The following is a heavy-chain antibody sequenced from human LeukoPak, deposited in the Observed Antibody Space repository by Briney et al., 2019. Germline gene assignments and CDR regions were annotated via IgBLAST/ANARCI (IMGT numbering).Heavy chain of an antibody. CDR1: GGTFSSYA. CDR2: IIPIFGTA. Sequence: SVTVSCKASGGTFSSYAISWVRQAPGQGLEWMGRIIPIFGTANYAQKLQGRVTITTDEPTSTAYMELSSLRSEDTAVYYCARGTDVLLWFGESSLFDPWGQGTLVTVSS. CDR3: ARGTDVLLWFGESSLFDP. V-gene: IGHV1-69*05. J-gene: IGHJ5*02. D-gene: IGHD3-10*01.